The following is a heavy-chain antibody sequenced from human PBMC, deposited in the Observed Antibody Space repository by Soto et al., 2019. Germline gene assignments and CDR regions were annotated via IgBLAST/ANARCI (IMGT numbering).Heavy chain of an antibody. CDR1: GGSICSSGYY. Sequence: PSETLSLTCTVSGGSICSSGYYWGWIRQPPGKGLEWIGSIYYSGSTYYNPSLKSRVTISVDTSKNQFSLKLSSVTAADTAVYYCASKDIVVVPAALGPGYYYYMDVWGKGTTVTVSS. CDR2: IYYSGST. V-gene: IGHV4-39*01. J-gene: IGHJ6*03. CDR3: ASKDIVVVPAALGPGYYYYMDV. D-gene: IGHD2-2*01.